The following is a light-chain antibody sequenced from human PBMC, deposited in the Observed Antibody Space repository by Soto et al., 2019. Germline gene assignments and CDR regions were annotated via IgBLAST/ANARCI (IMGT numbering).Light chain of an antibody. J-gene: IGKJ4*01. CDR3: LQHDSYPLT. CDR2: SAS. Sequence: DIQMTQSPSAMSASVGDRVTITCRASQGISNYLAWFQQKPGKVPQRLIFSASSLRSGVPSRFSGSGSGTEFTLTISSLQPEDFAIYYCLQHDSYPLTFGGGTKVEIK. CDR1: QGISNY. V-gene: IGKV1-17*03.